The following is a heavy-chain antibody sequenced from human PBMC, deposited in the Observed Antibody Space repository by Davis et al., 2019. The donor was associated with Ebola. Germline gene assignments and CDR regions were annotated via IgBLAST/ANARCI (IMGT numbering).Heavy chain of an antibody. CDR3: ARPSYYYYGMDV. V-gene: IGHV5-51*01. J-gene: IGHJ6*02. CDR2: IYPGDSDT. Sequence: GESLKISCKGSGYSFTSYWIGWVRQLPGKGLEWMGIIYPGDSDTRYSPSFRGQVTISVDRSITTAYLQWSSLKASDTAMYYCARPSYYYYGMDVWGQGTTVTVSS. CDR1: GYSFTSYW.